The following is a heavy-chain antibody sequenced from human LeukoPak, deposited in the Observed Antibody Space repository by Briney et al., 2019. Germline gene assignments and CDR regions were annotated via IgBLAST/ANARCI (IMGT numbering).Heavy chain of an antibody. J-gene: IGHJ4*02. D-gene: IGHD3/OR15-3a*01. CDR1: GFTFSTHG. CDR3: ARDLVGLDY. CDR2: ISSDSNTI. Sequence: GGSLRLSCAASGFTFSTHGVIWVRQAPGKGLEWVSYISSDSNTIQYADSVRGRFTISRDNAKNSLFLQMYSLRPEDTAVYYCARDLVGLDYWGQGTLVTVS. V-gene: IGHV3-48*01.